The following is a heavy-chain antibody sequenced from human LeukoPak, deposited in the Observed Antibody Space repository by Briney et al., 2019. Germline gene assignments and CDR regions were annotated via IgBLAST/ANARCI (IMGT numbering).Heavy chain of an antibody. CDR1: GASISNYY. D-gene: IGHD6-19*01. Sequence: KTSETLSLTCTVSGASISNYYWSWIRQFPGKGLEWIGYIYYSGSTNYNPSLKSRVTIPIDTSKSQFSLRLSSVTAADPAIYYCARAGYSTGWSGGRYSSYGLDVWGQGTTITVSS. V-gene: IGHV4-59*01. J-gene: IGHJ6*02. CDR3: ARAGYSTGWSGGRYSSYGLDV. CDR2: IYYSGST.